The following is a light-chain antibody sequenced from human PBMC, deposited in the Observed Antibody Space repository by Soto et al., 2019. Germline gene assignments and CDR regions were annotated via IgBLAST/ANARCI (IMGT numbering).Light chain of an antibody. V-gene: IGKV3-15*01. J-gene: IGKJ3*01. CDR1: QSVSSN. CDR2: GAS. Sequence: EIVMTQSPATLSVSPGETATLSCRASQSVSSNLAWYQQKPGQAPRLLIYGASTRATGIPARFSCSGAGTEFTLTISSLQSEDFAVYYCQQYSDWPPFTFGPGTKVDIK. CDR3: QQYSDWPPFT.